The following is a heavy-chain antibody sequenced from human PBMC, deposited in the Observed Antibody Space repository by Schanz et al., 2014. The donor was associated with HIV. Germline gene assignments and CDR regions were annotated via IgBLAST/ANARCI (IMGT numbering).Heavy chain of an antibody. CDR3: ANQRYSGTYRPFDY. CDR2: IWNDGSNT. Sequence: QVQLVESGGGVVQPGRSLRLSCAASGFTFNSYGMHWVRQAPGKGLEWVSVIWNDGSNTFYADSVKGRFTISRDNSKNTVYLRMSGLRAEDTAVYYCANQRYSGTYRPFDYLGRGTLVTVSS. V-gene: IGHV3-33*06. CDR1: GFTFNSYG. J-gene: IGHJ4*02. D-gene: IGHD1-26*01.